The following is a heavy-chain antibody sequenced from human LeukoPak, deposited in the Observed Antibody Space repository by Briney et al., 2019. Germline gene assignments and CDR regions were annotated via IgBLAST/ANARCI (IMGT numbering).Heavy chain of an antibody. D-gene: IGHD2-15*01. J-gene: IGHJ6*04. Sequence: SETLSLTCAVYGGSFSGYYWSWIRQPPGKGLEWIGEINHSGSTNYNPSLKSRVTISVDTSKNQFSLKLSSVTAADTAVYYCARGGRNIAVVVAATRFGMDVWGKGTTVTVSS. CDR2: INHSGST. CDR1: GGSFSGYY. V-gene: IGHV4-34*01. CDR3: ARGGRNIAVVVAATRFGMDV.